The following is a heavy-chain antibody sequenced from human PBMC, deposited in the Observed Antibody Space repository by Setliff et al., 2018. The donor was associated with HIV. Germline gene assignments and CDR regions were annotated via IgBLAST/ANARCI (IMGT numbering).Heavy chain of an antibody. Sequence: SETLSLTCAVYGGSFSGYYWSWIRQPPGKGLEWIGEISHSGSTNYNPSLKSRVTLSIDTSKNQFSLKWTSVTAADTAVYYCARSYPSRGPLPEDYWSQGTLVTVSS. CDR2: ISHSGST. J-gene: IGHJ4*02. V-gene: IGHV4-34*01. CDR3: ARSYPSRGPLPEDY. D-gene: IGHD5-12*01. CDR1: GGSFSGYY.